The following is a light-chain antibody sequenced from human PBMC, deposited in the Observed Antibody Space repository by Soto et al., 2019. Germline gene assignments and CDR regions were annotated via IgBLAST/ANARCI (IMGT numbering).Light chain of an antibody. CDR1: QSVLYSSNNKNY. V-gene: IGKV4-1*01. CDR3: QQYYGTPWT. Sequence: DIVLTQSPDSLAVSLGERATINCKSSQSVLYSSNNKNYLAWYQQKPGQPPKLLIYWASTRESGVPDRFSGSRSGTDFTLTISSLQAEDVAVYYCQQYYGTPWTFGQGTKVEIK. J-gene: IGKJ1*01. CDR2: WAS.